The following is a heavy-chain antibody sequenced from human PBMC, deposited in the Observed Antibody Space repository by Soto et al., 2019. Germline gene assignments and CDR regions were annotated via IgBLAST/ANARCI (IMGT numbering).Heavy chain of an antibody. V-gene: IGHV3-23*01. J-gene: IGHJ4*02. CDR3: AKEERTFGDGY. D-gene: IGHD3-3*01. Sequence: EAQLLESGGDSAQPGGSLRLSCAASGFTFSAYVLNWVRQAPGKGLEWVYGISGSGDVTYYPASVRARFTISRDNSKNTLYLQMNSLRAEDTAIYYCAKEERTFGDGYWGRGTLVTVS. CDR1: GFTFSAYV. CDR2: ISGSGDVT.